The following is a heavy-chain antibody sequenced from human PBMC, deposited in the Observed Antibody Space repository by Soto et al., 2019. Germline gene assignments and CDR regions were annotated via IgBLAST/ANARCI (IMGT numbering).Heavy chain of an antibody. CDR3: ARGHLLNGMDV. J-gene: IGHJ6*02. CDR2: IFYLGSS. V-gene: IGHV4-39*01. Sequence: PSETLSLTCTVSGDSIISSDFYWGWVRQPPGKGLEWIGSIFYLGSSYYNPSLKSRVTMSVDTSKNQFSLRLRSVTAADTALYYCARGHLLNGMDVWGQGTTVTVSS. CDR1: GDSIISSDFY. D-gene: IGHD3-10*01.